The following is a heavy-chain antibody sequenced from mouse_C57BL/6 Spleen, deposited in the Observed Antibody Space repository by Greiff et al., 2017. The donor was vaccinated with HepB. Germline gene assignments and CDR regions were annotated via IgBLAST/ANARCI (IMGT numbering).Heavy chain of an antibody. V-gene: IGHV1-5*01. Sequence: VHVKQSGTVLARPGASVKMSCKTSGYTFTSYWMHWVKQRPGQGLEWIGAIYPGNSDTSYNQKFKGKAKLTAVTSASTAYMELSSLTNEDSAVYYCTLYYGSSYGYFDVWGTGTTVTVSS. CDR1: GYTFTSYW. J-gene: IGHJ1*03. CDR3: TLYYGSSYGYFDV. D-gene: IGHD1-1*01. CDR2: IYPGNSDT.